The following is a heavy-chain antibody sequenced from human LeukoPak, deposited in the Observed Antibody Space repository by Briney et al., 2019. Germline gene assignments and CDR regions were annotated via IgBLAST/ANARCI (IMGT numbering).Heavy chain of an antibody. V-gene: IGHV4-59*12. CDR3: ARVPPRDFWSGYYPQPYYMDV. D-gene: IGHD3-3*01. Sequence: SETLSLTCTVSGGSISSYYWSWIRQPPGKGLEWIGYIYYSGSTNYNRSLKSRVTISVDTSKNQFSLKLSSVTAADTAVYYCARVPPRDFWSGYYPQPYYMDVWGKGTTVTVSS. CDR1: GGSISSYY. J-gene: IGHJ6*03. CDR2: IYYSGST.